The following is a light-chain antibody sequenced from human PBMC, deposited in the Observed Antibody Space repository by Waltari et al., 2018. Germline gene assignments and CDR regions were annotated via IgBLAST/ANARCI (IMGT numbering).Light chain of an antibody. CDR1: QDIGNW. Sequence: DIQMTQSPSSVPASVGETLTIACRASQDIGNWLAWYQQKPGKAPKSLIYAASSVQSGVPSRFVGSGSGTHFTLSISSLQPEDFETYYCKQSHTFPPTFGGGTRVEV. J-gene: IGKJ4*01. CDR3: KQSHTFPPT. CDR2: AAS. V-gene: IGKV1-12*01.